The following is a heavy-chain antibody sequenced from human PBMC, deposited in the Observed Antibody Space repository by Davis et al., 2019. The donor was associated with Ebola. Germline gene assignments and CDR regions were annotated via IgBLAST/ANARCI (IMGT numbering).Heavy chain of an antibody. CDR3: ARELFDSRGRGWLDP. D-gene: IGHD3-22*01. Sequence: MPSETLSLTCTVSGGSLNSGGYYWAWIRQHPERGLEWMGSIYFGGSTHYNPSLKSRLSIIDVSTSQYSLRLTSVTAADTAVYFCARELFDSRGRGWLDPWGQGLPVTVSS. CDR1: GGSLNSGGYY. CDR2: IYFGGST. J-gene: IGHJ5*02. V-gene: IGHV4-31*03.